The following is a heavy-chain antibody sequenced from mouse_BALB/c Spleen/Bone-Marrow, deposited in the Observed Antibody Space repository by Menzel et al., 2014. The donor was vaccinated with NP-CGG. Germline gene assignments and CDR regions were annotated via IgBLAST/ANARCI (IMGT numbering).Heavy chain of an antibody. V-gene: IGHV1S41*01. CDR1: GYTFTSYW. J-gene: IGHJ1*01. Sequence: DLVKPGASVKLSCKASGYTFTSYWINWIKQRPGQGLEWIGRIAPGSGSTYYNEMFKGKATLTVDTSSSTAYTQLSGLSSEDSAVYFCARSRDGYFDVWGAGTTVTVSS. CDR2: IAPGSGST. CDR3: ARSRDGYFDV.